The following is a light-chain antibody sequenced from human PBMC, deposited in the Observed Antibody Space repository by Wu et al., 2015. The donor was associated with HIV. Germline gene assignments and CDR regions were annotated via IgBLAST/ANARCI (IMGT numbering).Light chain of an antibody. CDR2: GAS. CDR3: QQYGSSPR. Sequence: EIVLTQSPGTLSLSPGERATLSCRASQSVSSSYLAWYQQKPGQAPRLLIYGASSRATGIPDRFSGSGSGTDFTLTISRLEPEDFAVYYCQQYGSSPRFGRRDQGGNQT. V-gene: IGKV3-20*01. J-gene: IGKJ1*01. CDR1: QSVSSSY.